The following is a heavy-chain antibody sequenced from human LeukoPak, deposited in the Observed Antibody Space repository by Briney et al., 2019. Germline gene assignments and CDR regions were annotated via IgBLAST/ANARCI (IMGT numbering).Heavy chain of an antibody. CDR2: VNDRGTGT. CDR1: GFTFSRYA. J-gene: IGHJ6*03. D-gene: IGHD5-18*01. CDR3: GLKTAVGPYMGYHYYMDV. Sequence: GGSLRLSRAASGFTFSRYAMSWVRQASGKGLEGVATVNDRGTGTDYPDSVKGRFTIFRDNSKNTLTLQMISLRAEETAVYAKGLKTAVGPYMGYHYYMDVWGKGTTVTVSS. V-gene: IGHV3-23*01.